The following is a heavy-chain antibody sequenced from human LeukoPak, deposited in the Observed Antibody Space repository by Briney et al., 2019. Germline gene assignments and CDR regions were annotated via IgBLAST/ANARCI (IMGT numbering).Heavy chain of an antibody. V-gene: IGHV4-59*01. CDR3: AGIGHEDYYFDY. J-gene: IGHJ4*02. CDR1: GGPISSYY. CDR2: IYYSGST. Sequence: SETLSLTCTVSGGPISSYYWSWIRQPPGKGLEWIGYIYYSGSTNYNPSLKSRVTISVDTSKNQFSLKLSSVTAADTAVYYCAGIGHEDYYFDYWGQGTLVTVSS.